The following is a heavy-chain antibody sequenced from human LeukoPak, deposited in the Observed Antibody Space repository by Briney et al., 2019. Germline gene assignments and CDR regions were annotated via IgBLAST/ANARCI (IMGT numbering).Heavy chain of an antibody. CDR1: GYTFTRYG. J-gene: IGHJ4*02. V-gene: IGHV1-18*01. CDR2: ISASNGNT. CDR3: ARDHSNWNYAPDF. D-gene: IGHD1-7*01. Sequence: ASVRVSFKASGYTFTRYGISWVRQAPGQGLQWLGWISASNGNTNYAQKFRDRVTMSTDTSTGTAYLDVRSLTSDDTAVYYCARDHSNWNYAPDFWGQGTLVIVSS.